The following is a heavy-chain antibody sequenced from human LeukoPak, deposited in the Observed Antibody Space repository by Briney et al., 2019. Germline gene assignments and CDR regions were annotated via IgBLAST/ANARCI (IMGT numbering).Heavy chain of an antibody. CDR3: ARAGSGRSPDWFDP. CDR1: GFTFSDYY. CDR2: ISSSGSTI. V-gene: IGHV3-11*04. Sequence: GGSLRLSCAASGFTFSDYYMSWIRQAPGKGLERVSDISSSGSTIYYADSVKGRFTISRDNAKNSLYLQMNSLRAEDTAVYYCARAGSGRSPDWFDPWGQGTLVTVSS. J-gene: IGHJ5*02. D-gene: IGHD1-26*01.